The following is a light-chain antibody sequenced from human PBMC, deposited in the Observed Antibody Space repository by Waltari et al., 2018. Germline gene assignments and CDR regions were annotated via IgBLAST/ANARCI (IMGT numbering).Light chain of an antibody. Sequence: CRSSPSVINYLAWYQQKPGQAPRLLIYDASNRATDIPARFSGSGSGTDFTLTISSLEPEDFAVYYCQQRSNWPLITFGQGTRLEIK. CDR2: DAS. J-gene: IGKJ5*01. CDR1: PSVINY. CDR3: QQRSNWPLIT. V-gene: IGKV3-11*01.